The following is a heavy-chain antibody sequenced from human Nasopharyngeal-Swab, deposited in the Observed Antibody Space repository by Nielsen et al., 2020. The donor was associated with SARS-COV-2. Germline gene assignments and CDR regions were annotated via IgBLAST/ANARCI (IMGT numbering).Heavy chain of an antibody. D-gene: IGHD2-2*01. CDR3: AKSPPGSTRDYYYYGMDV. CDR2: ISGSGGST. J-gene: IGHJ6*02. V-gene: IGHV3-23*01. CDR1: GFTFSSYA. Sequence: GESVKISCAASGFTFSSYAMSWVRQAPGKGLGWVSAISGSGGSTYYADSVKGRFTISRDNSKNTLYLQMNSLRAEDTAVYYCAKSPPGSTRDYYYYGMDVWGQGTTVTVSS.